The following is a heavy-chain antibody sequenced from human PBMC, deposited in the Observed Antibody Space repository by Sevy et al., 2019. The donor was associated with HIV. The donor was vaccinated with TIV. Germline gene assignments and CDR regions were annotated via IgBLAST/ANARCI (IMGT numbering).Heavy chain of an antibody. CDR1: GFTFSSYA. CDR3: TRPLWGTALD. Sequence: GGSLRLSCAASGFTFSSYAMSWVRQASGKGLEWVGRIGTKSNNYATEYAASLEGRFTISRDDSKTTAYLQMNSLRVEDTAVYYCTRPLWGTALDWGQGTLVTVSS. V-gene: IGHV3-73*01. D-gene: IGHD1-1*01. CDR2: IGTKSNNYAT. J-gene: IGHJ4*02.